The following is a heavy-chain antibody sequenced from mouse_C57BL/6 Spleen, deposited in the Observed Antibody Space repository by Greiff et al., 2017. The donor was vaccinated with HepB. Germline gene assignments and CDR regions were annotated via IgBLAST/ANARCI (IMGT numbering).Heavy chain of an antibody. CDR1: GYTFTSYW. CDR3: ARRWDVYWFAY. V-gene: IGHV1-55*01. J-gene: IGHJ3*01. Sequence: QVHVKQPGAELVKPGASVKMSCKASGYTFTSYWITWVKQRPGQGLEWIGDIYPGSGSTNYNEKFKSKATLTVDTSSSTAYMQLSSLTSEDSAVYYCARRWDVYWFAYWGQGTLVTVSA. CDR2: IYPGSGST. D-gene: IGHD4-1*01.